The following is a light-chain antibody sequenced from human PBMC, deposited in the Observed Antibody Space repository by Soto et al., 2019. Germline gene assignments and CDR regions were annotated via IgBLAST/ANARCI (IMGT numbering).Light chain of an antibody. CDR3: QQYNSYTT. V-gene: IGKV1-5*01. CDR2: DAS. Sequence: DIQMTQSPSTLSASVVDRVTITCRASQSISTWLAWYQQKPGKAPKLLIYDASSLQSGVPSRFSGHGSGTDFTLTISSLQPDDFATYYCQQYNSYTTFGQGTKVDIK. J-gene: IGKJ2*01. CDR1: QSISTW.